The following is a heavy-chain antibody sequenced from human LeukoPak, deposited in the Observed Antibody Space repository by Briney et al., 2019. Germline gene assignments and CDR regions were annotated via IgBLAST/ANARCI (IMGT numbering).Heavy chain of an antibody. Sequence: GGSLRLSCAASGFTFSSYSMNWVRQAPGKGLEWVSFISSSYSTTYYADSVKGRFTISRDDAKNSLYLQMNSLRDEDTAVFYCARILSGSGSYGAFDIWGQGTMVTVSS. CDR1: GFTFSSYS. CDR2: ISSSYSTT. D-gene: IGHD1-26*01. CDR3: ARILSGSGSYGAFDI. V-gene: IGHV3-48*02. J-gene: IGHJ3*02.